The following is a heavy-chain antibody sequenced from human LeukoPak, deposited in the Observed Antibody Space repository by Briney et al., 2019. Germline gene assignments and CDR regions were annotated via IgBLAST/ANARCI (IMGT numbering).Heavy chain of an antibody. V-gene: IGHV3-64D*06. CDR1: GFTFSTYA. J-gene: IGHJ6*02. CDR2: ISTYGAST. CDR3: VKEIYSYDKYYYFCTMDV. Sequence: GGSLRLSCSASGFTFSTYAMHWVRQAPGKGLECVSTISTYGASTYYADSVKGRFTISRDNSKNTLYLQMSSLRAEDTAIYYCVKEIYSYDKYYYFCTMDVWGQGTTVTVSS. D-gene: IGHD5-18*01.